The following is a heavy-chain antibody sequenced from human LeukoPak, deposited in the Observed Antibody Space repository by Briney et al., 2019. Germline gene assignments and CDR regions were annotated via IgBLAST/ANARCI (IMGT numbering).Heavy chain of an antibody. CDR1: GFIFRSYG. V-gene: IGHV3-30*18. Sequence: PGGSLRLSCAASGFIFRSYGMHWVRQAPGKGLEWVALISYDGSDKYYADSVKGRFTTSRDNSNNTLYLQMHSLRGEDTAVYYCAKDEAWGRYKDWGQGTLVTVSS. CDR3: AKDEAWGRYKD. CDR2: ISYDGSDK. J-gene: IGHJ1*01. D-gene: IGHD3-16*01.